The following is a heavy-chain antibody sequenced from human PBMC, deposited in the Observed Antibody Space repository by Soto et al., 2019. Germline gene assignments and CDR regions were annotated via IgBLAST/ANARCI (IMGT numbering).Heavy chain of an antibody. D-gene: IGHD3-10*01. J-gene: IGHJ6*02. CDR3: ATRYGSGKYYYYGMDV. CDR1: GFTFSSYA. V-gene: IGHV3-48*03. CDR2: ISTTGNTI. Sequence: EVQLLESGGGLVQPGGSLRLSCAASGFTFSSYAMSWVRQAPGKGLEWLSYISTTGNTIYYADSVKGRFTISRDNAKNSLYLQMNSLRAEDTAVYYCATRYGSGKYYYYGMDVWGQGTTVTVSS.